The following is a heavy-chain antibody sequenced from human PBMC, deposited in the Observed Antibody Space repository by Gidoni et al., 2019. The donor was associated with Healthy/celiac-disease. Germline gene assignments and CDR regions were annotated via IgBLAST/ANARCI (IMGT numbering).Heavy chain of an antibody. CDR2: MKSKTDGGTT. CDR3: TTVGRTGTTSTLDY. CDR1: GFTFSTAW. J-gene: IGHJ4*02. V-gene: IGHV3-15*01. D-gene: IGHD1-7*01. Sequence: EVQLVESGGGLVKPGGPLRLSFPAPGFTFSTAWMSWFRQAPGKGLEWVGRMKSKTDGGTTDYAAPVKGRFTISRDDSKNTLYLQRNSLKTEDTAVYYCTTVGRTGTTSTLDYWGQGTLVTVSS.